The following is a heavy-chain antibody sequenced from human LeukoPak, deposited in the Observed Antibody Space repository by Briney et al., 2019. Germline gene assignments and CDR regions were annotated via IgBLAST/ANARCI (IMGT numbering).Heavy chain of an antibody. CDR2: ISYDGSNK. CDR3: ARSDSGSSGWFLFDY. V-gene: IGHV3-30*04. Sequence: PGGSLRLSCAASGFTFSSYAMHWVRQAPGKGLEWVAVISYDGSNKYYADPVKGRFTISRDNSKNTLYLQMNSLRAEDTAVYYCARSDSGSSGWFLFDYWGQGTLVTVSS. J-gene: IGHJ4*02. CDR1: GFTFSSYA. D-gene: IGHD6-19*01.